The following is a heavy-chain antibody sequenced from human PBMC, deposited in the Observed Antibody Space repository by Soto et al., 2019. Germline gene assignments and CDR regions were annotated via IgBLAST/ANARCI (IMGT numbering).Heavy chain of an antibody. D-gene: IGHD3-3*01. CDR1: GFTFSNAL. J-gene: IGHJ5*02. V-gene: IGHV3-15*01. CDR2: IKSKSDGATT. Sequence: PGGSLRLSCAASGFTFSNALMTWVRQAPGKGLEWVGSIKSKSDGATTDYAAPVRGRFIISRDDSKNTLYLQMKSMKTEDTAVYYCTTGLTISGVVIDXWGQGTLVTVSX. CDR3: TTGLTISGVVIDX.